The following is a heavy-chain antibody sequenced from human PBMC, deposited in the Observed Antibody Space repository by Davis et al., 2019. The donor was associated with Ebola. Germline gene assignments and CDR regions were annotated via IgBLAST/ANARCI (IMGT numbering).Heavy chain of an antibody. Sequence: GESLKISCAASGYTFRIHAMTWVRQAPGKGLEWVSVIYDRSTAYADSVRGRFTISRDKSNNTLYLDMNSLRVDDTAVYYCATTQWLREFDNWGQGTLVTVSS. CDR1: GYTFRIHA. CDR3: ATTQWLREFDN. D-gene: IGHD6-19*01. CDR2: IYDRST. J-gene: IGHJ4*02. V-gene: IGHV3-53*05.